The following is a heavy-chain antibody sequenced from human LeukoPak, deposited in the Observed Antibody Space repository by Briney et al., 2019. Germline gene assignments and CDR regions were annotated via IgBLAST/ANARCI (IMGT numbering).Heavy chain of an antibody. Sequence: PSETLSLTCAVYGGSFSGYYWSWIRQPPGKGLEWIGEINHSGSTNYNPSLKSRVTISVDTSKNQFSLKLSSVTAADTAVYYCARRKLSSGYFVGYWGQRTLVSVSS. CDR2: INHSGST. CDR1: GGSFSGYY. J-gene: IGHJ4*02. D-gene: IGHD3-22*01. V-gene: IGHV4-34*01. CDR3: ARRKLSSGYFVGY.